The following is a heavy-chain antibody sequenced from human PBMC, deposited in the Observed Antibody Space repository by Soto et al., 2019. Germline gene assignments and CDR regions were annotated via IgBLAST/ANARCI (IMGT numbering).Heavy chain of an antibody. J-gene: IGHJ6*02. CDR2: IYYSGST. D-gene: IGHD3-3*01. Sequence: PSETLSLTCTVSGGSISSYYWSWIRQPPGKGLEWIGYIYYSGSTNYNPSLKSRVTISVDTSKNQFPLKLSSVTAADTAVYYCARGKRDDDFWSGYYPEPVYYGMDVWGQGTTVTVSS. CDR1: GGSISSYY. CDR3: ARGKRDDDFWSGYYPEPVYYGMDV. V-gene: IGHV4-59*01.